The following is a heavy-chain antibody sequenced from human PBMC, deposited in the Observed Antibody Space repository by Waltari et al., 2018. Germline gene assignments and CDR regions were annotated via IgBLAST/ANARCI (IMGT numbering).Heavy chain of an antibody. CDR1: GFTFSYYS. Sequence: EVQLVESGGGLVKPGGSLRLSCAASGFTFSYYSMNWVRQAPGKGLEWVSAITSSSYIYYADSVKGRFTISRDNAKNSLYLQMNSLRAEDTAVYYCARDPHSNFDYWGQGTLVTVSS. V-gene: IGHV3-21*01. CDR2: ITSSSYI. D-gene: IGHD6-13*01. J-gene: IGHJ4*02. CDR3: ARDPHSNFDY.